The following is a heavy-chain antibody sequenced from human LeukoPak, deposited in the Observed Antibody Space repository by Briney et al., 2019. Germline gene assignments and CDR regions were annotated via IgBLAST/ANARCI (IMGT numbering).Heavy chain of an antibody. CDR3: ARGTYDSSGTPNFDL. V-gene: IGHV1-69*04. D-gene: IGHD3-22*01. J-gene: IGHJ2*01. Sequence: AVKVSCKASRGTFSSYAISWVRQAPGQGLEGMGRIIPILGIANYAQKFQGRVTITAGKSTSTAYMELSSLRFEDTAVYYGARGTYDSSGTPNFDLWGRGTLVTVSS. CDR2: IIPILGIA. CDR1: RGTFSSYA.